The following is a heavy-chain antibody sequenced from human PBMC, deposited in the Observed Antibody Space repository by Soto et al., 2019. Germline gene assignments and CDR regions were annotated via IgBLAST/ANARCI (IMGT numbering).Heavy chain of an antibody. Sequence: EVQLVESGGDLVQPGGSLRLSCAASGFTFSSYAMSWVRQAPGKGLEWVSGISGSGGSTYYVDSVKGRFTISRDNSKKAMYLKMNSLRAEDTAVEYCALIGQPRIGTKLWDYWGQGTLVAVSS. CDR1: GFTFSSYA. CDR2: ISGSGGST. J-gene: IGHJ4*02. D-gene: IGHD2-15*01. CDR3: ALIGQPRIGTKLWDY. V-gene: IGHV3-23*04.